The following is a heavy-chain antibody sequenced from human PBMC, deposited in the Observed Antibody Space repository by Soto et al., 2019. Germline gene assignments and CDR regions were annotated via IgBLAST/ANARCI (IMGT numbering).Heavy chain of an antibody. J-gene: IGHJ4*02. Sequence: QVQLVQSGAEVKKPGASVTVSCKASGYTFSNDAITWVRQAPGQGLEWMGWVSAYNGNTNYAQKFKGRVTMTTDTSTSTAYMEIRSRRYDDTAVYFCARASRYYWNYMMYWGQGTLVTVSS. CDR3: ARASRYYWNYMMY. V-gene: IGHV1-18*01. D-gene: IGHD1-7*01. CDR2: VSAYNGNT. CDR1: GYTFSNDA.